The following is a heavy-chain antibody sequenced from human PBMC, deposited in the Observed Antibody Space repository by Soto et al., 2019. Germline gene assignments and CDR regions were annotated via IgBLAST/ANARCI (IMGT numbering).Heavy chain of an antibody. V-gene: IGHV4-4*02. Sequence: QVQLQESGPGLVKPSGTLSLTCAVSSGSISSSNWWSWVRQPPGKGLEWIGDIYHSGSTNYNPSLKSRVTISVDKSKNQCSLKLSSVTAAYTAVYYCARAYYYGSGSYPYYYYYMDVWGKGTTVTVSS. CDR3: ARAYYYGSGSYPYYYYYMDV. CDR1: SGSISSSNW. J-gene: IGHJ6*03. D-gene: IGHD3-10*01. CDR2: IYHSGST.